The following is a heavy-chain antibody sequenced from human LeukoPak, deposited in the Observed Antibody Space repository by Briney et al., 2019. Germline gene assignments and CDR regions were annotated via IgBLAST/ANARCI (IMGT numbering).Heavy chain of an antibody. Sequence: GGSLRLSCAASGFTFSDYYMSWIRQAPGKGLEWVSYISSRGSTIYYADSVKGRFTISRDNAKNSLYLQMNSLRAEDTAVYYCARAGRITIFGVVNENWFDPWGQGTLVTVSS. V-gene: IGHV3-11*04. CDR2: ISSRGSTI. CDR3: ARAGRITIFGVVNENWFDP. J-gene: IGHJ5*02. CDR1: GFTFSDYY. D-gene: IGHD3-3*01.